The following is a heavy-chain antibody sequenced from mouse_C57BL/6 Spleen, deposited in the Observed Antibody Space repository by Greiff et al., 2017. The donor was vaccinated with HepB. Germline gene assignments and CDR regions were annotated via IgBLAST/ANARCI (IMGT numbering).Heavy chain of an antibody. Sequence: QVQLQQPGAELVKPGASVKMSCKASGYTFTSYWITWVKQRPGQGLEWIGDIYPGSGSTNYNEKFKSKATLTVDTSSSTAYMQLSSLTSEDSAVYYCARGDLYDGYSPYAMDYWGQGTSVTVSS. CDR1: GYTFTSYW. D-gene: IGHD2-3*01. CDR3: ARGDLYDGYSPYAMDY. CDR2: IYPGSGST. J-gene: IGHJ4*01. V-gene: IGHV1-55*01.